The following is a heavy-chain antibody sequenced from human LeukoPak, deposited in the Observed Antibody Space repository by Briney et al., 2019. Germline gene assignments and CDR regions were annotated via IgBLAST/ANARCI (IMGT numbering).Heavy chain of an antibody. CDR1: GGSISSYY. V-gene: IGHV4-59*01. CDR3: ARDRYNYGSHDRWFDP. J-gene: IGHJ5*02. CDR2: IYYSGST. D-gene: IGHD5-18*01. Sequence: PSETLSLTCTVSGGSISSYYWSWIRQPPGKGLEWIGYIYYSGSTNYNPSLKSRVTISVDTSKNQFPLKLSSVTAADTAVYYCARDRYNYGSHDRWFDPWGQGTLVTVSS.